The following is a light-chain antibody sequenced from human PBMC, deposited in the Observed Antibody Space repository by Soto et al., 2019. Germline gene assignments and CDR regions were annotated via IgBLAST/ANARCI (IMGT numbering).Light chain of an antibody. CDR3: QQYASWHPKFT. J-gene: IGKJ2*01. V-gene: IGKV3-15*01. CDR1: QSVSSN. CDR2: GAS. Sequence: EVEMTQSPVTLSVSPGERATLSCRASQSVSSNLAWYQQKPGQAPRLLIYGASTRATDVPASFSGSGSGTEFTLIISSLQSEDSALYYCQQYASWHPKFTFGQGTKVEIK.